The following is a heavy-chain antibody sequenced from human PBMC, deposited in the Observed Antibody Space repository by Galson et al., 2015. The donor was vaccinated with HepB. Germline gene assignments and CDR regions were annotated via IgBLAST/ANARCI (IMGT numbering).Heavy chain of an antibody. Sequence: ETLSLTCTVSGGPISSYYWSWLRQPPGKGLEWIGYIYYSGSTNYNPSLKSRVTISVDTSKNQFSLKLSSVTAADTAVYYCARQRPDRSYYPFDYWGKGTLVTVSS. D-gene: IGHD1-26*01. V-gene: IGHV4-59*01. CDR1: GGPISSYY. CDR3: ARQRPDRSYYPFDY. CDR2: IYYSGST. J-gene: IGHJ4*02.